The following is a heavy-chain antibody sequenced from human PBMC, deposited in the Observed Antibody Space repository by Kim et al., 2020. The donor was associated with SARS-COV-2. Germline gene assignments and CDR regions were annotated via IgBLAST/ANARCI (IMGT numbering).Heavy chain of an antibody. V-gene: IGHV3-53*01. D-gene: IGHD3-22*01. CDR3: ARARGYGRYGLYYFES. J-gene: IGHJ4*02. CDR2: IYSGGRT. Sequence: GGSLRLSCAASGFIVSSDYMTWVRQAPGKGLEWISVIYSGGRTYHSDSVKGRFSISRDNSKNTVYLQMNGLRAEDTAVYYCARARGYGRYGLYYFESWGQGTLVTVSS. CDR1: GFIVSSDY.